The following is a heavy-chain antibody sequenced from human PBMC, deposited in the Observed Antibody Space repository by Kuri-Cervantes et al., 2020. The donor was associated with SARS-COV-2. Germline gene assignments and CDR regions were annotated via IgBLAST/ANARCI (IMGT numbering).Heavy chain of an antibody. D-gene: IGHD4-23*01. CDR1: GGSLSGYY. Sequence: GSLRLSCAVYGGSLSGYYWSWIRQPPGRGLEWIGEINHSGSTNYKASLKSRVTISVDTSKNQFSLKLSSVTAADTAVYYCARDLGGSNYGGGDYWGQGTLVTVSS. CDR3: ARDLGGSNYGGGDY. J-gene: IGHJ4*02. V-gene: IGHV4-34*01. CDR2: INHSGST.